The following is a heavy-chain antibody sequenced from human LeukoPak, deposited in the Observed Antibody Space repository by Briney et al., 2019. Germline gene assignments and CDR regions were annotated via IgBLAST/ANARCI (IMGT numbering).Heavy chain of an antibody. CDR3: AREVQLERLDY. J-gene: IGHJ4*02. V-gene: IGHV4-38-2*02. CDR1: GYSISSGYF. CDR2: TIYHSGTT. Sequence: SETLSLTCTVSGYSISSGYFWAWIRQPPGKGLEWIGSTIYHSGTTYYNPSLKSRVTMSIDTSKNQFSLKLSSVTAADTAVYYCAREVQLERLDYWGQGTLVTVSS. D-gene: IGHD1-1*01.